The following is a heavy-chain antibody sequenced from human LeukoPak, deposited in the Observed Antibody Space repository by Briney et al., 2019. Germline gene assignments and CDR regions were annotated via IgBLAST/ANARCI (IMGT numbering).Heavy chain of an antibody. V-gene: IGHV3-7*01. J-gene: IGHJ4*02. CDR3: ARDPIDCSSTSCYNY. CDR1: GFTLSSYW. Sequence: GGSLRLSCAASGFTLSSYWMSWVRQAPGKGLEWVANIKQDGSEKYYVDSVKGRFTISRDNAKNSLYLQMNSLRAEDTAVYYCARDPIDCSSTSCYNYWGQGTLVTVSS. CDR2: IKQDGSEK. D-gene: IGHD2-2*02.